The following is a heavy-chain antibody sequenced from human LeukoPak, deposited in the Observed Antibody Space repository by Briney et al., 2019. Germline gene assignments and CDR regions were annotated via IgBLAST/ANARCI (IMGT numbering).Heavy chain of an antibody. CDR2: ISSTSSYI. CDR1: GFTFSSYT. Sequence: EGSLRLSCAASGFTFSSYTMNWVRQAPGEGRVWVSSISSTSSYIYYADSVKGRFTISRDNAKNSLYLQMNSLRAEDTAVYYCARFLKTGYWAPDYYSDLWGRGTLVTVSS. CDR3: ARFLKTGYWAPDYYSDL. J-gene: IGHJ2*01. D-gene: IGHD3-9*01. V-gene: IGHV3-21*01.